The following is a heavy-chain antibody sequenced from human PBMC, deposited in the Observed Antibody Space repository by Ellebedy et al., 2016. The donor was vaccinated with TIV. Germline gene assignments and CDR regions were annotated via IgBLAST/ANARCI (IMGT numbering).Heavy chain of an antibody. CDR1: GGSSSGYF. CDR3: ARQGVTSTQWTFDI. CDR2: IHHGGGT. V-gene: IGHV4-34*01. J-gene: IGHJ3*02. D-gene: IGHD5-18*01. Sequence: MPSETLSLTCAVYGGSSSGYFWSWFRQPPGKGLEWIGEIHHGGGTTYNPSLKSRVTISDDRSKNQFSLRLNSVTAADTAVYHCARQGVTSTQWTFDIWGQGTMVIVSS.